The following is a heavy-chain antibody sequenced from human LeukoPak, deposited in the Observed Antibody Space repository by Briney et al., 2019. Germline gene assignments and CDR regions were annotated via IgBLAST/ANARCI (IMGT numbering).Heavy chain of an antibody. CDR2: IYSSGST. CDR1: GGSISNYY. D-gene: IGHD3-10*01. V-gene: IGHV4-4*07. J-gene: IGHJ4*02. CDR3: AREQFLGGAYFFDY. Sequence: SETLSLTCTVSGGSISNYYWSWIRQPAGKGLEWIGRIYSSGSTNYNPSLKSRVTISLDTSKNQFSLRLSSVTAADTAVYHRAREQFLGGAYFFDYWGQGTLVTVSS.